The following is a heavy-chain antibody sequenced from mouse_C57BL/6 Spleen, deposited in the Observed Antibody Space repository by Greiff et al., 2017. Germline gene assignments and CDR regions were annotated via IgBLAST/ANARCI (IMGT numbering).Heavy chain of an antibody. V-gene: IGHV1-72*01. CDR3: ARGPYYSNYEDAMDY. CDR1: GYTFTSSW. J-gene: IGHJ4*01. D-gene: IGHD2-5*01. CDR2: IDPNSGGT. Sequence: VQLQQPGAELVQPGASVKLSCKASGYTFTSSWMHWVKQRPGRGLAWIGRIDPNSGGTKYNAKFKSKATLTVDKLSSTAYMQLSSLTSEYSAVYYCARGPYYSNYEDAMDYWGQGTSVTVSS.